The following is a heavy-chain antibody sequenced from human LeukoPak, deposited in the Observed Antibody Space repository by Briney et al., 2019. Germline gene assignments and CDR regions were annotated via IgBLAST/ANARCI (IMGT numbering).Heavy chain of an antibody. CDR2: ISHDGGND. J-gene: IGHJ6*03. D-gene: IGHD3-10*01. CDR3: VGSPTYYYMDV. CDR1: GSTFRNRA. V-gene: IGHV3-30*04. Sequence: QPGKSLRLSCAASGSTFRNRAIHWVRQAPGKGLEWVTVISHDGGNDYYRDSVKGRFTISRDNSKNTVVLQMNSLSPDDTAVYYCVGSPTYYYMDVWGKETTVTVSS.